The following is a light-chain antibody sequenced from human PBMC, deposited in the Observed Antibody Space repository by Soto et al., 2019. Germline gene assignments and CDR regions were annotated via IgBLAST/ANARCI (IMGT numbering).Light chain of an antibody. CDR1: SSDVGGYNY. Sequence: QSALTQPPSASGSPGQSVTISCTGTSSDVGGYNYVSWYQQHPGKAPKVMIYDVNKRPSGVPDRFSGSKSGNTASLTVSGLQGEDEADYYCSSHVGSNNPFVFGSGTKLTVL. CDR2: DVN. CDR3: SSHVGSNNPFV. V-gene: IGLV2-8*01. J-gene: IGLJ1*01.